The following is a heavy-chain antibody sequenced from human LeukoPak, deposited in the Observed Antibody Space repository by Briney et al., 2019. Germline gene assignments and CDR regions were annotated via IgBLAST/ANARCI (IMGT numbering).Heavy chain of an antibody. CDR3: VRASHIVVVTGIPQGYYYYMDV. Sequence: SETLSLTCNVSGVSISSSSYYWGWIRQPPGKGLEWIGSIYSSGSTYYNSSLKSRVTISIDTSKNQVSLKMSSVTAADTAVYYCVRASHIVVVTGIPQGYYYYMDVWGKGTTVTVSS. J-gene: IGHJ6*03. CDR1: GVSISSSSYY. D-gene: IGHD2-21*02. V-gene: IGHV4-39*01. CDR2: IYSSGST.